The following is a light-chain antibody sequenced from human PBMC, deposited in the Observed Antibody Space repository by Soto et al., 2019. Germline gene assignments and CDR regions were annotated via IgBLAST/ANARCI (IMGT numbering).Light chain of an antibody. V-gene: IGLV2-14*01. CDR3: TSYSSSDIFYV. J-gene: IGLJ1*01. CDR2: QVT. Sequence: SVLTQPASVSGSPGQSITISCTGTSSDIGGYYYVSWYQHHPGKAPKLLIYQVTNRPSRVSNRFSGSKSGNTASLTISGLQADDEADYYCTSYSSSDIFYVFGTGTKVTVL. CDR1: SSDIGGYYY.